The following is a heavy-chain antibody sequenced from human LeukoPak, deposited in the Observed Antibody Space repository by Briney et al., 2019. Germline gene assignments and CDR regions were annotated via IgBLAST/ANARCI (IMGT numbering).Heavy chain of an antibody. V-gene: IGHV3-48*01. CDR3: AKFWDFGDYAIDY. J-gene: IGHJ4*02. D-gene: IGHD4-17*01. Sequence: GGSLRLSCAASAFTFSDYSMNWVRQAPGKGLEWLSYISGSGDTIYYAGSVKGRFTISRDNSKNTVYLQMNSLRAEDTAVYYCAKFWDFGDYAIDYWGQGTLVTVSS. CDR2: ISGSGDTI. CDR1: AFTFSDYS.